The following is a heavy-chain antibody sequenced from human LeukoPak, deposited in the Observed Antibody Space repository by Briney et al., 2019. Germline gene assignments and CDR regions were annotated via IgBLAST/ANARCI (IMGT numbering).Heavy chain of an antibody. J-gene: IGHJ4*02. Sequence: GGSLRFSCAASGFTFSSYAMSWVRQAPGKGLEWVSAISGSGGSTYYADSVKGRFTISRDNSKNTLYLQMNSLRAEDTAVYYCAKAVDYYDSSGPDYWGQGTLVTVSS. CDR1: GFTFSSYA. CDR3: AKAVDYYDSSGPDY. D-gene: IGHD3-22*01. V-gene: IGHV3-23*01. CDR2: ISGSGGST.